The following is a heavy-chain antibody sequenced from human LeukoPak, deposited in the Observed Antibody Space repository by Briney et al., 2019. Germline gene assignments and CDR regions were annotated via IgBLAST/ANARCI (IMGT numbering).Heavy chain of an antibody. CDR1: GFTFNSYC. V-gene: IGHV3-30*18. J-gene: IGHJ6*02. CDR3: AKVYYYYGSGSYPYGMDV. D-gene: IGHD3-10*01. Sequence: GGSLRLSCAASGFTFNSYCMHWVRHAPCKGLEWVVVISCDGSNKYYADSVKGRFTISRDNSKNTLYLQMNSLRAEDTAVYYCAKVYYYYGSGSYPYGMDVWGQGTTVTVSS. CDR2: ISCDGSNK.